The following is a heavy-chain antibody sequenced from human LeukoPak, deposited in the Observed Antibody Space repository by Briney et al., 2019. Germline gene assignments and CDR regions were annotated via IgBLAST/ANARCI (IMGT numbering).Heavy chain of an antibody. CDR2: IYYSGST. V-gene: IGHV4-59*01. D-gene: IGHD3-22*01. J-gene: IGHJ4*02. CDR3: ARVRVTMIVDY. CDR1: GGSISSYS. Sequence: ASETLSLTCTVSGGSISSYSWSWIRQPPGKGLEWIGYIYYSGSTSYNPSLKSRVTISVDTSKNQFSLKLSSVTAADTAVYYCARVRVTMIVDYWGQGTLVTVSS.